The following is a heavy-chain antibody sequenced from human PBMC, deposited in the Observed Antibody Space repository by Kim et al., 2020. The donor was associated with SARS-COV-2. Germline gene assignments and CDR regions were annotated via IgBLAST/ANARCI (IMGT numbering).Heavy chain of an antibody. CDR2: INSSGSST. CDR3: ARDQDDWGSGACGTPYF. V-gene: IGHV3-23*05. CDR1: GFTFSSYS. J-gene: IGHJ4*01. Sequence: GGSLRLSCAASGFTFSSYSMNWVRQAPGKGLEWVSAINSSGSSTYYADSVKGRFTISRDNSKNSLYLQMNSLRAEDTAVYYCARDQDDWGSGACGTPYF. D-gene: IGHD3-16*01.